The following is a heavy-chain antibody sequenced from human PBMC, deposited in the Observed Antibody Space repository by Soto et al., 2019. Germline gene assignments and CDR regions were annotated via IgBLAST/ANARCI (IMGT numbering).Heavy chain of an antibody. Sequence: VQLVESGGGVVQPGRSLRLSCAASGFTFSSYGMHWVRQAPGKGLEWVAVIWYDGSNKYYADSVKGRFTISRDNSKNTLYLQMNSLRAEDTAVYYCARDGDSSSCCGYWGQGTLVTVSS. CDR3: ARDGDSSSCCGY. J-gene: IGHJ4*02. CDR1: GFTFSSYG. D-gene: IGHD6-13*01. CDR2: IWYDGSNK. V-gene: IGHV3-33*01.